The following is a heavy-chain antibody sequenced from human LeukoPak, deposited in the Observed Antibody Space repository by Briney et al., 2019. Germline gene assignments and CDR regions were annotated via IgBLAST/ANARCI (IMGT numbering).Heavy chain of an antibody. J-gene: IGHJ4*02. CDR1: GFTFSVYP. V-gene: IGHV3-30*04. CDR2: ISYDGTKK. CDR3: ARVQQELAYDY. Sequence: GRSLRLSCAASGFTFSVYPMYWVRHSPGKGLDWVAVISYDGTKKYYADSVKGRFTISRDNSDNTLYLQMNDLRAEDTALYYCARVQQELAYDYWGQGTLVTVSS. D-gene: IGHD6-13*01.